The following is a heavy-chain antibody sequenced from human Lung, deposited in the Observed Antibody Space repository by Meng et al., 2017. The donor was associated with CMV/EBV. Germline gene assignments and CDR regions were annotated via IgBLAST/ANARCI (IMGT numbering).Heavy chain of an antibody. Sequence: AXVKVSCKASGYTFTGYYMHWVRQAPGQGLEWVGWINPKSGGTHYAQSFQGRVTITRDTSINTVYMEISSLKSDDTAVYYCTSAPGDYWGQGTLVTVSS. CDR1: GYTFTGYY. V-gene: IGHV1-2*02. J-gene: IGHJ4*01. CDR3: TSAPGDY. CDR2: INPKSGGT. D-gene: IGHD1-14*01.